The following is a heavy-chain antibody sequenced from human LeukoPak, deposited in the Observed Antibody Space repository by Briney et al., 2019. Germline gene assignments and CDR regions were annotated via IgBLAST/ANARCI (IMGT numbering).Heavy chain of an antibody. CDR2: ISSSGSTI. J-gene: IGHJ5*02. CDR3: ARGCSSTSCCGDWFDP. D-gene: IGHD2-2*01. V-gene: IGHV3-48*03. Sequence: GGSLRLSCAASGFIFSSYEMNWVRQAPGKGLEWVSYISSSGSTIYYADSVKGRFTISRDNAKNSLYLQMNSLRAEDTAVYYCARGCSSTSCCGDWFDPWGQGTLVTVTS. CDR1: GFIFSSYE.